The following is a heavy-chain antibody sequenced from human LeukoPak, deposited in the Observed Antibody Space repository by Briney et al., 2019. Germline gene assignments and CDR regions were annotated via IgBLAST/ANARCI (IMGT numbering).Heavy chain of an antibody. CDR1: GFMFSSYW. J-gene: IGHJ6*03. V-gene: IGHV3-7*01. Sequence: PGGSLRLSCAASGFMFSSYWMSWVRQAPGKGLEWVADIKEDGSEKSYVDSVKGRFTISRDNAKNSLYLQMNTLRAEDTAVYYCARDLVWFGEPKGYYYYMDVWGKGTTVTVSS. CDR3: ARDLVWFGEPKGYYYYMDV. D-gene: IGHD3-10*01. CDR2: IKEDGSEK.